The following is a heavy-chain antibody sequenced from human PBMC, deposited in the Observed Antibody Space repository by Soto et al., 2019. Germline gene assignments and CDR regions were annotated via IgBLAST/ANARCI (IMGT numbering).Heavy chain of an antibody. CDR1: GGSISSGDYY. V-gene: IGHV4-30-4*01. CDR3: ARAPNSSGWSTMVFDY. J-gene: IGHJ4*02. D-gene: IGHD6-19*01. CDR2: IYYSGST. Sequence: QVQLQESGPGLVKPSQTLSLTCTVSGGSISSGDYYWSWIRQPPGKGLEWIGYIYYSGSTYYNPSLKSRVTISVDTSKNQFSLKLSSVTAADTAVYYCARAPNSSGWSTMVFDYWGQGTLVTVSS.